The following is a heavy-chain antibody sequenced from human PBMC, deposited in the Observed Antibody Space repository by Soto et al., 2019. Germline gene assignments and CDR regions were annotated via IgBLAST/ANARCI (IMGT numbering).Heavy chain of an antibody. CDR3: ARELFLWGCSGGSCYFVAFDI. CDR1: GYTFTSYA. Sequence: GASVKVCCKASGYTFTSYAMHWVRQSPGQRLEWMGWINAGNGNTKYSQKFQGRVTITRDTSASTAYMELSSLRSEDTAVYYCARELFLWGCSGGSCYFVAFDIWGQATMVSVSS. D-gene: IGHD2-15*01. CDR2: INAGNGNT. V-gene: IGHV1-3*01. J-gene: IGHJ3*02.